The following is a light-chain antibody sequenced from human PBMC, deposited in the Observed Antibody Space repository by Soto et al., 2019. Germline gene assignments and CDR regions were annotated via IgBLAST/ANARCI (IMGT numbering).Light chain of an antibody. CDR1: QSISSW. J-gene: IGKJ1*01. CDR3: QQHTSPTWT. CDR2: KAS. Sequence: DIQMTQSPSTLSASVGDRVTITCRASQSISSWLAWYQQKPGKAPKLLIYKASSLESGVPTRFSGSGSGTEFTLTISSLQPDDFATYYCQQHTSPTWTLGQGTKVEIK. V-gene: IGKV1-5*03.